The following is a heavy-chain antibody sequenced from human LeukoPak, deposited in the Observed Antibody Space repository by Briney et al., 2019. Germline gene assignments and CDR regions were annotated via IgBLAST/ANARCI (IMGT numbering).Heavy chain of an antibody. Sequence: GGSLRLSCAASGFTFSSYSMNWVRQAPGKGLEWVSSISSSSSYIYYADSVKGRFTISRDNAKNSLYLQMNSLRAEDTAVYYCARCLYSGYDYSFSGGWGYWGQGTLVTVSS. CDR3: ARCLYSGYDYSFSGGWGY. CDR1: GFTFSSYS. J-gene: IGHJ4*02. V-gene: IGHV3-21*01. CDR2: ISSSSSYI. D-gene: IGHD5-12*01.